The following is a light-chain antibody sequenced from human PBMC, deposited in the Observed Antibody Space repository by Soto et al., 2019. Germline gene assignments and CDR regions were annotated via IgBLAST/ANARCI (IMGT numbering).Light chain of an antibody. Sequence: EIALTQSPGTLSLSPGERATLSCRASQSISNSYLAWYQQKSGQAPRLLIYGASSRATGIPDRFSGSGSGTDFTLTISRLEPEDFAVYYCQLYGSSPRYTFGQGTKLEIK. CDR1: QSISNSY. V-gene: IGKV3-20*01. CDR2: GAS. J-gene: IGKJ2*01. CDR3: QLYGSSPRYT.